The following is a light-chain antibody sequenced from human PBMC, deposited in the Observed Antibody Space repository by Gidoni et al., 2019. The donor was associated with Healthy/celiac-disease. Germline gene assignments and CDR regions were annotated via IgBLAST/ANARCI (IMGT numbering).Light chain of an antibody. CDR2: GAS. CDR1: QRVSSN. CDR3: QQYNNWLPLT. Sequence: EIVMTQSPATLSVSPGERATLSCRASQRVSSNLAWYQQQPGQAPSLLIYGASTRATGIPARFSGSGSGTEFTLIISSLQSADFAVYYCQQYNNWLPLTFGGGTKVEIK. J-gene: IGKJ4*01. V-gene: IGKV3-15*01.